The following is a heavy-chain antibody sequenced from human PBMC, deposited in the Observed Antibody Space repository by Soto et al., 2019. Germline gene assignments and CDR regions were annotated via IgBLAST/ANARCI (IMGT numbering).Heavy chain of an antibody. D-gene: IGHD6-6*01. CDR1: GYSFTNYW. V-gene: IGHV5-10-1*01. CDR2: IDPRDSYT. Sequence: PGESLKISCKGSGYSFTNYWIIWVRQMPGKGLEWMGRIDPRDSYTNYSPSFQGHVTISADKSISTAYLRWSSLKASDSAMYYCARREECSSSFVYYGMDVWGQGTTVTVSS. CDR3: ARREECSSSFVYYGMDV. J-gene: IGHJ6*02.